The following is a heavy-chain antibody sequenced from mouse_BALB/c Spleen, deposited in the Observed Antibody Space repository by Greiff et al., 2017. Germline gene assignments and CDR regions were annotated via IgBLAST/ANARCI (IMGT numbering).Heavy chain of an antibody. J-gene: IGHJ4*01. CDR2: ISSGSSTI. V-gene: IGHV5-17*02. CDR3: ARDGSFMDY. Sequence: VQLKESGGGLVQPGGSRKLSCAASGFTFSSFGMHWVRQAPEKGLEWVAYISSGSSTIYYADTVKGRFTISRDNPKNTLFLQMTSLRSEDTAMYYCARDGSFMDYWGQGTSVTVSS. D-gene: IGHD1-1*02. CDR1: GFTFSSFG.